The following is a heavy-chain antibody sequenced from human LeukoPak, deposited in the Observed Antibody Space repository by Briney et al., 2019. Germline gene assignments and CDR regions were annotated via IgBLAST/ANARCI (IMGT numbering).Heavy chain of an antibody. CDR2: ISSSGSTI. Sequence: PGGSLRLSCAASGFTFSSYETNWVRQAPGKGLEWVSYISSSGSTIYYADSVRGRFTVSRDNAKNSLYLQMNSLRAEDTAVYSCARGADGVSSNSRGWFDPWGQGTLVTVSS. CDR3: ARGADGVSSNSRGWFDP. V-gene: IGHV3-48*03. J-gene: IGHJ5*02. CDR1: GFTFSSYE. D-gene: IGHD2-15*01.